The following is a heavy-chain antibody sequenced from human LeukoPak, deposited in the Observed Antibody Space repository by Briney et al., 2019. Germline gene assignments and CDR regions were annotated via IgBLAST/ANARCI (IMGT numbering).Heavy chain of an antibody. Sequence: ASVKVSCKASGYTFTSYDINWVRQATGQGLEWMGWMNPNSGNTGYAQKFQGRVTMTRNTSISTAYMELSSLRSEDTAVYYCAKDLPYYYDSSGPGDYFDYWGQGTLVTVSS. CDR1: GYTFTSYD. CDR3: AKDLPYYYDSSGPGDYFDY. D-gene: IGHD3-22*01. V-gene: IGHV1-8*01. CDR2: MNPNSGNT. J-gene: IGHJ4*02.